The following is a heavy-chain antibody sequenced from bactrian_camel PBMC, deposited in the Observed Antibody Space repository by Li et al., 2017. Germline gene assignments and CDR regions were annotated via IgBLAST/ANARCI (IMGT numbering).Heavy chain of an antibody. Sequence: HVQLVESGGGSVQVGGSLRLSCVASGFTFSTFSSTYYMNWVRQAPGKGLECVSSIYSDGSNTYYADSVKGRFTISQDNAKNTLYLQMDNLKPEDTAMYYCAALYGLASRSNFLVLLLSPPQFNYWGQGTQVTVS. CDR3: AALYGLASRSNFLVLLLSPPQFNY. CDR1: GFTFSTFSSTYY. CDR2: IYSDGSNT. J-gene: IGHJ4*01. D-gene: IGHD3*01. V-gene: IGHV3-2*01.